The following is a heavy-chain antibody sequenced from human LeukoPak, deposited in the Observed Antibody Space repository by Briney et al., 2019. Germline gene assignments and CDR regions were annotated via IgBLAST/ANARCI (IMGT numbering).Heavy chain of an antibody. CDR3: ARYDFPNWFVP. Sequence: SETLSLTCTVSGGSISSYYWSWIRQPPGKGLEWIGYIYYSGSTNYNPSLKSRVTISVDTSKNQFSLKLSPVTAADTAVYYCARYDFPNWFVPWGQGTLVTVSS. CDR2: IYYSGST. V-gene: IGHV4-59*01. D-gene: IGHD3-3*01. J-gene: IGHJ5*02. CDR1: GGSISSYY.